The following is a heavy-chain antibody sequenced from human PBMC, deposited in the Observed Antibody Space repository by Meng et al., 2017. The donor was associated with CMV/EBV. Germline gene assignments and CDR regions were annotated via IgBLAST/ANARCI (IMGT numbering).Heavy chain of an antibody. CDR3: ARGDIVVVPGAHYYYYGMDV. CDR1: GGSISSYY. D-gene: IGHD2-2*01. CDR2: IYYSGST. J-gene: IGHJ6*02. V-gene: IGHV4-59*01. Sequence: SETLSLTCTVSGGSISSYYWSWIRQPPGKGLEWIGYIYYSGSTNYNPSLKSRVTISVDTSKNQFSLKLSSVTAADTAMYYCARGDIVVVPGAHYYYYGMDVWGQGTTVTVSS.